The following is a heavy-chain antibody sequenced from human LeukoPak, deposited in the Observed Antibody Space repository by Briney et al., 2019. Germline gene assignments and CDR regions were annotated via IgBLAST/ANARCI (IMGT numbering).Heavy chain of an antibody. V-gene: IGHV4-39*07. D-gene: IGHD2-2*02. J-gene: IGHJ4*02. Sequence: SETLSLTCTVSGGSISSSSYYWGWIRQPPGKGLEWIGSIYYSGSTYYNPSLKSRVTISVDTSKNQFSLKLSSVTAADTAVYYCARDLRYCSSTSCHRGVDYWGQGTLVTVSS. CDR3: ARDLRYCSSTSCHRGVDY. CDR1: GGSISSSSYY. CDR2: IYYSGST.